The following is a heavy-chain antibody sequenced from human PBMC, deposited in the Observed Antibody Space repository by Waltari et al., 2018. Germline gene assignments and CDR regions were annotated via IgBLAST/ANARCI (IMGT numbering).Heavy chain of an antibody. J-gene: IGHJ4*02. CDR3: ARTIKGNYFPFDY. CDR1: AGSINSSGYY. CDR2: FYYGEST. D-gene: IGHD1-7*01. Sequence: QLQLQESGPGLVKPSETLSLTCTVSAGSINSSGYYWGWIRQPPGKVLEWIGNFYYGESTYYNPSLKGRVTISVDTSKNRFSLKLSAVTAADTAIYYCARTIKGNYFPFDYWGQGTLVTVSS. V-gene: IGHV4-39*01.